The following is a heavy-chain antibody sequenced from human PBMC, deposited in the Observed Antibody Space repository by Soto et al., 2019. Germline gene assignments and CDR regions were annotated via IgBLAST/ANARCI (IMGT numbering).Heavy chain of an antibody. D-gene: IGHD3-10*01. CDR2: MYPNNGQT. CDR1: GDTFSNFD. J-gene: IGHJ4*02. Sequence: ASVKVSCKASGDTFSNFDFNWVRQATGQGPEWMGWMYPNNGQTAYARTFQGRVTMTWNSSTSTAYMELRSLRSDDTAVYYCAREYYYGSGPWYWGQGTLVTVSS. CDR3: AREYYYGSGPWY. V-gene: IGHV1-8*01.